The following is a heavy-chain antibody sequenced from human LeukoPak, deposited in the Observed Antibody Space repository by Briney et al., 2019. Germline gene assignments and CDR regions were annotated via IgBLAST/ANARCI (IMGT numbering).Heavy chain of an antibody. Sequence: GGSLRLSCAASGFTFSSYWMSWVRQAPGKGLEWVANIKQDGSGKYYVDSVKGRFTISRDNAKNSLFLQMNSLRAEDTAVYYCARDPPVAGYGMDVWGQGTTVTVSS. CDR1: GFTFSSYW. CDR3: ARDPPVAGYGMDV. V-gene: IGHV3-7*01. D-gene: IGHD6-19*01. CDR2: IKQDGSGK. J-gene: IGHJ6*02.